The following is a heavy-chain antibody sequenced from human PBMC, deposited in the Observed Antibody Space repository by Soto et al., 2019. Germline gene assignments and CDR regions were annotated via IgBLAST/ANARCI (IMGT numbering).Heavy chain of an antibody. CDR2: IIPIFGTA. J-gene: IGHJ4*02. CDR3: ASYYYDSSGYLHYFDY. CDR1: GGTFSSYA. V-gene: IGHV1-69*06. Sequence: QVQRVQSGAEVKKPGSSVKVSCKASGGTFSSYAISWVRQAPGQGLERMGGIIPIFGTANYAQKFQGRVTITADKSTSTAYMELSSLRSEDTAVYYCASYYYDSSGYLHYFDYWGQGTLVTVSS. D-gene: IGHD3-22*01.